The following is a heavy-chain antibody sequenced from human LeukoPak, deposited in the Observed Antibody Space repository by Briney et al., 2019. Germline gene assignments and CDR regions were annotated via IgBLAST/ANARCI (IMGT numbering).Heavy chain of an antibody. CDR2: IYIIGSI. J-gene: IGHJ4*02. V-gene: IGHV3-53*01. CDR3: AKDFHYDFWSGYIDY. Sequence: GGSLRLSCAASGFTVSRNYISWVRQAPGKGLEWVSVIYIIGSIYYADSVKGRFTISRDNSKNTVFLQMNSLRPEDTAVYYCAKDFHYDFWSGYIDYWGQGTLVTVSS. CDR1: GFTVSRNY. D-gene: IGHD3-3*01.